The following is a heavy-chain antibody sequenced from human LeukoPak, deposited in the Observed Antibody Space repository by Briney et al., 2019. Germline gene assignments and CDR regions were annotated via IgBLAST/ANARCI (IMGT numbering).Heavy chain of an antibody. D-gene: IGHD5-12*01. CDR3: ARASNSGYDYVGDY. CDR1: GGSISSGTYC. J-gene: IGHJ4*02. V-gene: IGHV4-61*02. CDR2: IYTTGST. Sequence: SQTLSLTWTVAGGSISSGTYCWSWIRQPAGKGLEWIGRIYTTGSTNYTPTLKSRVTISLDTSKNQFSLKLSSVTAADTAVYYCARASNSGYDYVGDYWGQGTLVTVSS.